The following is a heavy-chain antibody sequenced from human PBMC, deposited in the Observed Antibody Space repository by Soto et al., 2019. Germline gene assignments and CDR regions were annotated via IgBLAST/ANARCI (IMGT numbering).Heavy chain of an antibody. CDR1: GFTFSSYA. CDR2: ISGSGGST. CDR3: AKLQLAYIDY. Sequence: GGSLRLSCTASGFTFSSYAMSWVRQAPGKGLEWVSAISGSGGSTYYADSVKGRFTISRDNSKNTLYLQMNSLRAGDTAVYYCAKLQLAYIDYWGQGTLVTVSS. D-gene: IGHD6-6*01. J-gene: IGHJ4*02. V-gene: IGHV3-23*01.